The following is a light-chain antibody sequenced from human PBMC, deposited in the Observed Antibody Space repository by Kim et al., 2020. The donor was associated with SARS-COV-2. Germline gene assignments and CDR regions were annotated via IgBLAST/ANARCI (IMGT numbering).Light chain of an antibody. J-gene: IGLJ2*01. CDR3: QAWDTATHVV. Sequence: SYELTQPPSVSVSPGQTASITCSGDKLGDRYACCYQQRPGQSPVLVIYEDDKRPSGIPERFSGSNSGNTATLTISGTQAMDEADYYCQAWDTATHVVFGGGTQLTVL. CDR1: KLGDRY. V-gene: IGLV3-1*01. CDR2: EDD.